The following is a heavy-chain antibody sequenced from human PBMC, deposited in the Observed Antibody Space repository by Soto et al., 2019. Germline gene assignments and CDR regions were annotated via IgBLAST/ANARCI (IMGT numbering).Heavy chain of an antibody. Sequence: EVQLLDSGGGLVQPGGSLRLSCAASGFTFTTYAMSWVRQAPGKGLEWVSTISGSGDSTYYADSVKGRFTLSRDNSKNTLYLQMNILRAEDTAVYYCAKDLVYYDSSSYPPYFDYWGQGTLVTVSS. CDR3: AKDLVYYDSSSYPPYFDY. D-gene: IGHD3-22*01. V-gene: IGHV3-23*01. J-gene: IGHJ4*02. CDR1: GFTFTTYA. CDR2: ISGSGDST.